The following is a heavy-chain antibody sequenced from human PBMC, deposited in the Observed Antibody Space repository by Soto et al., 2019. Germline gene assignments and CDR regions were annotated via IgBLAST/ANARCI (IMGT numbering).Heavy chain of an antibody. CDR3: AKGRYDFWSPYYFDS. CDR1: GLNFDDFA. Sequence: EVQLVESGGRLVQPGRSLRLSCVGTGLNFDDFAMHWVRQAPGKGLEWVSGITWNSRVLAYADSVKGRFTISRDNARNSRYLQMDSLRDEDTALYYCAKGRYDFWSPYYFDSWGQGTLVTVSS. J-gene: IGHJ4*02. D-gene: IGHD3-3*01. V-gene: IGHV3-9*01. CDR2: ITWNSRVL.